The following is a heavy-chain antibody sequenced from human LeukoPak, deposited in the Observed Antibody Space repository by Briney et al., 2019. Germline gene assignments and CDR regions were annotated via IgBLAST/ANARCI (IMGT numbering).Heavy chain of an antibody. D-gene: IGHD3-10*01. CDR2: MNPSSGNT. CDR3: ASHTYYYSSGSFGH. Sequence: ASEKVSYKASGYTFTSYDINGARHATGQGPEWMGWMNPSSGNTGYAQRFQGRVTMTRDTSISTAYLELSSLRSEDTAVYYCASHTYYYSSGSFGHWGQGTLVTVSS. V-gene: IGHV1-8*01. CDR1: GYTFTSYD. J-gene: IGHJ4*02.